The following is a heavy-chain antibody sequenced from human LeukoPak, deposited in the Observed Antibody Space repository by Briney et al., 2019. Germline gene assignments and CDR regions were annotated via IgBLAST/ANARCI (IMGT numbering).Heavy chain of an antibody. CDR3: GRGSYYGMDV. V-gene: IGHV3-74*01. CDR2: INSDGSRT. Sequence: GGSLRLSCAASGLTFSGYCMHWVRQAPGKGLVWVARINSDGSRTSYADSVKGRFTISRDKAENTLYMQMNSLRAEDTAVYYCGRGSYYGMDVWGQGTTVTVSS. CDR1: GLTFSGYC. J-gene: IGHJ6*02.